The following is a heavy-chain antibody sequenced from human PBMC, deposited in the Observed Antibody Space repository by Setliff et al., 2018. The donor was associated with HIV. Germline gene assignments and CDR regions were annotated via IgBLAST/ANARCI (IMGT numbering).Heavy chain of an antibody. V-gene: IGHV4-39*07. D-gene: IGHD3-3*01. J-gene: IGHJ4*02. CDR3: ARGGLGVVTSFDS. Sequence: SETLSLTCTVSGGSISNNHYWGWIRQPPGKGLEWIGSIYYSGSTSYNPSLKSRVTISVDTSKNQFSLKLSSVTAADTAVYYCARGGLGVVTSFDSWGPGTLVTVSS. CDR1: GGSISNNHY. CDR2: IYYSGST.